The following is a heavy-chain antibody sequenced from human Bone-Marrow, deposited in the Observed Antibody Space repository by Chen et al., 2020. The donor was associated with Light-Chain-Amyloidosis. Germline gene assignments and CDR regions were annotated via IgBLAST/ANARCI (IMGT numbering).Heavy chain of an antibody. J-gene: IGHJ4*02. V-gene: IGHV5-51*01. Sequence: EVQLEQSGPEVKKPGESLKISRKGSGYTFPNYWIGWVRQMPGKGLEWMGVIYPDDSDARYSPSFEGQVTISADKSITTAYLQWRSLKASDTAMYYCARRRDGYNFDYWGQGTLVTVSS. CDR3: ARRRDGYNFDY. CDR2: IYPDDSDA. D-gene: IGHD5-12*01. CDR1: GYTFPNYW.